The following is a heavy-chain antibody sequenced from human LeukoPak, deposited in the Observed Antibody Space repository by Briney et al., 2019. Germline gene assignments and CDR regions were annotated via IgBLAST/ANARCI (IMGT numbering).Heavy chain of an antibody. J-gene: IGHJ3*02. V-gene: IGHV4-39*07. CDR1: GGSISSYY. CDR2: IYYSGST. CDR3: ASSEHIVVVTDDAFDI. Sequence: SETLSLTCTVSGGSISSYYWSWIRQPPGKGLEWIGSIYYSGSTYYNPSLKSRVTISVDTSKNQFSLKLSSVTAADTAVYYCASSEHIVVVTDDAFDIWGQGTMVTVSS. D-gene: IGHD2-21*02.